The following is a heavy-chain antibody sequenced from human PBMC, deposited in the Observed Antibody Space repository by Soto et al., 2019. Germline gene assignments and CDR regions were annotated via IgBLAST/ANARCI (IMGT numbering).Heavy chain of an antibody. CDR1: GFSLTTSGVG. CDR3: AHRGTAFDY. D-gene: IGHD3-10*01. V-gene: IGHV2-5*02. CDR2: ISWDDDK. Sequence: QITLKESGPTLVKPTQTLTLTCTFSGFSLTTSGVGVGWIRQPPGKALEWLALISWDDDKRYSPSLKSRLPITKDTAKNQGVLTMTNMDPVETATYYCAHRGTAFDYWGQGTLVTVSS. J-gene: IGHJ4*02.